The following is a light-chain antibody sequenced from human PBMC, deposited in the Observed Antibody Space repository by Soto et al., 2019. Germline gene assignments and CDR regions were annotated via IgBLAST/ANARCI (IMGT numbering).Light chain of an antibody. V-gene: IGLV2-14*01. CDR2: EVS. J-gene: IGLJ1*01. CDR1: SSDVGGYNY. CDR3: CSYTSSSTPDV. Sequence: QSVLTQPASVSGSPGQSITISCTGTSSDVGGYNYVSWYQQHPGKAPKLMIYEVSNRPSGVSNRFSGSKSGNTASLTISGLQAEDEADYYCCSYTSSSTPDVFGTGTKLTV.